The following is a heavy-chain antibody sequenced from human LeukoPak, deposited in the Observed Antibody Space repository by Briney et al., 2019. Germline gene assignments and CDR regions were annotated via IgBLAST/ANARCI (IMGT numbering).Heavy chain of an antibody. J-gene: IGHJ6*03. Sequence: SETLSLTCTVSGGSISSTGYYWSWIRQPPGKGLEWIGYIYYSGSPNYNPSLKSRVTISVDTSKNQFSLKLSSVTAADTAVYYCARGPNYYDTSAYYYMDVWGKGTTVTVSS. CDR1: GGSISSTGYY. V-gene: IGHV4-61*08. CDR2: IYYSGSP. CDR3: ARGPNYYDTSAYYYMDV. D-gene: IGHD3-22*01.